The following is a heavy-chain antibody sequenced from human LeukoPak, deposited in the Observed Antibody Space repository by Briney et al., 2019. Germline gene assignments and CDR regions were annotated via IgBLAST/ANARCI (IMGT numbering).Heavy chain of an antibody. V-gene: IGHV3-30*18. CDR2: ISYDGSNK. CDR3: AKDNVAAAGRYFDY. Sequence: SGGSLRLSCAASGFTFSSYGMHWVRQAPGKGLEWVAVISYDGSNKYFADSVKGRFTISRDNSKNTLYLQMHSLRAEDTAVYYCAKDNVAAAGRYFDYWGQGTLVTVSS. CDR1: GFTFSSYG. J-gene: IGHJ4*02. D-gene: IGHD6-13*01.